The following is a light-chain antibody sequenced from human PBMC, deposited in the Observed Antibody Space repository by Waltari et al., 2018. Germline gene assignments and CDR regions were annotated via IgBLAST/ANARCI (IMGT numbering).Light chain of an antibody. CDR2: VTSDGSH. J-gene: IGLJ3*02. CDR1: SGLSSHD. V-gene: IGLV4-69*01. Sequence: QLVLTQSPSASASLGASVKLTCTLSSGLSSHDIAWLHQQPEKGPRYLMKVTSDGSHSKGDEIPDRFSGSSSGAERYLTISSLQSEDEADYYCQTGGHGTWVFGGGTKLTVL. CDR3: QTGGHGTWV.